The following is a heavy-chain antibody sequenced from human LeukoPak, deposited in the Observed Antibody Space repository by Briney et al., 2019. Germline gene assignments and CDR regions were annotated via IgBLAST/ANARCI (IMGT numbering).Heavy chain of an antibody. CDR2: ISSSSSYI. D-gene: IGHD1-26*01. J-gene: IGHJ4*02. CDR3: ARAVGYSGYFDY. CDR1: GFTFSSYS. Sequence: GGSLRLSCAASGFTFSSYSMNWVRQAPGKGLEWVSSISSSSSYIYYADSVKGRFTISRDNAKNSLYLQMNSLRAEDTAVYYCARAVGYSGYFDYWGQGTLVTVSS. V-gene: IGHV3-21*04.